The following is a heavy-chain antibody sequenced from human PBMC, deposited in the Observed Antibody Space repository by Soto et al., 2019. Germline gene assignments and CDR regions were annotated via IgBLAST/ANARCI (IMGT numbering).Heavy chain of an antibody. D-gene: IGHD2-8*02. V-gene: IGHV3-23*01. J-gene: IGHJ5*02. CDR3: AKDLTPGSVSWFDP. CDR1: GFTFSSYA. Sequence: VGSLRLSCAASGFTFSSYAMSWVRQAPGKGLEWVSAISGSGGSTYYADSVKGRFTISRDNSKNTLYLQMNSLRAEDTAVYYCAKDLTPGSVSWFDPWGQGTLVTVSS. CDR2: ISGSGGST.